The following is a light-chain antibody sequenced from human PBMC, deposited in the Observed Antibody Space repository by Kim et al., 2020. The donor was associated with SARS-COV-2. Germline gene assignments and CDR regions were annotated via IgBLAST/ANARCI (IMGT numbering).Light chain of an antibody. CDR2: AAS. CDR3: QHSYITPFT. J-gene: IGKJ3*01. CDR1: QSISSH. Sequence: DIQMTQSPSSLSASVGDRVTITCRTTQSISSHLNWYQQKPGRAPKLLISAASTLQGGVPSRFSGSGSETDFTLTISSLQPEDFATYFCQHSYITPFTFGPGTQVDIK. V-gene: IGKV1-39*01.